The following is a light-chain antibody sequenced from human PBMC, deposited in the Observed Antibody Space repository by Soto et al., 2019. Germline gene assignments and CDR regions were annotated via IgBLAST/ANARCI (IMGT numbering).Light chain of an antibody. CDR2: GAS. CDR3: QQSVSSPCT. Sequence: EIVLTQSPGTLSLSPGERATLSCRASQSVSSSYLAWYQQGPGQAPRLLIYGASSRATGIPDRFSGTGSGTDFTLTISRLEPEDFAVYYCQQSVSSPCTFGQGTKLEIK. V-gene: IGKV3-20*01. CDR1: QSVSSSY. J-gene: IGKJ2*02.